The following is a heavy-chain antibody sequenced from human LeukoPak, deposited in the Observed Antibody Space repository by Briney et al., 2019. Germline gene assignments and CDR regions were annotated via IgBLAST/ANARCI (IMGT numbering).Heavy chain of an antibody. CDR2: INHSGST. V-gene: IGHV4-34*01. J-gene: IGHJ2*01. Sequence: SETLSLTCAVYGGSFSGYYWSWIRQPPGKGLEWIGEINHSGSTNYNPSLKSRVTISVDTSKNQFSLKLSSVTAADTAVYYCSRQGIAAASLGYFDLWAVAPWSLSPQ. CDR3: SRQGIAAASLGYFDL. D-gene: IGHD6-13*01. CDR1: GGSFSGYY.